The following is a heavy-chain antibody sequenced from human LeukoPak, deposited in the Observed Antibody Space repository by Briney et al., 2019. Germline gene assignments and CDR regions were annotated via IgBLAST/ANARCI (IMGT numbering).Heavy chain of an antibody. CDR3: AKRVSSISTGDDS. J-gene: IGHJ4*02. CDR2: MSGYTGYK. V-gene: IGHV3-23*01. D-gene: IGHD7-27*01. Sequence: GGSLRLPCVASGFVFSDYAMTWVRQAPGKGLEWVSVMSGYTGYKYYADSVKGRFTISRDNSKNTVYLQMNSLRAEDTAVYYCAKRVSSISTGDDSWGQGTLVTVSS. CDR1: GFVFSDYA.